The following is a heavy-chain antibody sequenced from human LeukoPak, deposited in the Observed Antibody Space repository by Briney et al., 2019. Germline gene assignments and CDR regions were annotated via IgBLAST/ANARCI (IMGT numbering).Heavy chain of an antibody. V-gene: IGHV4-4*07. J-gene: IGHJ4*02. CDR2: INPSGST. CDR1: GASISSYY. Sequence: PSETLSLTCTVSGASISSYYWSWIRQPAAGKGLEWIGRINPSGSTNYNPSLKSRVTISVETSKNQFSLKLSSVTAADTAVYYCAGPYSSGWYGVDYWGQGTLVTVSS. CDR3: AGPYSSGWYGVDY. D-gene: IGHD6-19*01.